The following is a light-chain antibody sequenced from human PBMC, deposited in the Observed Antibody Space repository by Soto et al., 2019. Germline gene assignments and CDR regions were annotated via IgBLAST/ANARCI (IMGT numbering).Light chain of an antibody. CDR2: AAS. CDR1: QGISSS. V-gene: IGKV1-9*01. Sequence: DIQLTQSPSFLSASVGDRVTITCLARQGISSSLAWFQQKPGKAPKLLIYAASTLQSRVPSRFSGSGSGTDFTLTISSLQPEDFETYYCQQVNTSPHTVGHGNKLEIK. J-gene: IGKJ2*01. CDR3: QQVNTSPHT.